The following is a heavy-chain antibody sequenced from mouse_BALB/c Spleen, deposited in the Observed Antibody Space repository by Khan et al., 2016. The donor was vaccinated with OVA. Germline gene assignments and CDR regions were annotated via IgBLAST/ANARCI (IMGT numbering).Heavy chain of an antibody. J-gene: IGHJ2*01. CDR1: GYTFINYW. V-gene: IGHV1-7*01. Sequence: VQLQQSGAELAKPGASVKMSCKASGYTFINYWILWVKQRPGQGLEWIGYINPSTGYTEYNQNFKDKATLTADKSSSTAYMQLSSLTSEDSAVYYCARSGLRWDFDYGGQGTTLTVSS. D-gene: IGHD1-1*01. CDR3: ARSGLRWDFDY. CDR2: INPSTGYT.